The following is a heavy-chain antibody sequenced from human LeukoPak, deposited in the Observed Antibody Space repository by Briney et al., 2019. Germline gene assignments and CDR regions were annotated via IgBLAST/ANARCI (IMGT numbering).Heavy chain of an antibody. Sequence: ESGPTLVNPTQTLTLTCTFSGFSLSTNGMCVSWIRQPPGKALEWPARIDWDDDKYYSTSLKTRLTISKDTSKNQVVLTMTNMDPVDTATYYCARGDSSGYYPNWYFDLWGRGTLVTVSS. CDR3: ARGDSSGYYPNWYFDL. CDR2: IDWDDDK. V-gene: IGHV2-70*11. J-gene: IGHJ2*01. CDR1: GFSLSTNGMC. D-gene: IGHD3-22*01.